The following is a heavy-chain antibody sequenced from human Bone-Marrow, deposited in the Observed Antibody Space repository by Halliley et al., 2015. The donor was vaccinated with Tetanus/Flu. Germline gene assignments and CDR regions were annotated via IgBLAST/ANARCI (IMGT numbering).Heavy chain of an antibody. J-gene: IGHJ5*02. Sequence: TLSLTCTVSGAPIIGYYWAWVRQPPGKGLEWIGYIYYSGSTMSLDTSNNQFSLKLTSVTAADTAVYYCASSIVSTSAGNWFDPWGQGTLVTVSS. D-gene: IGHD5-12*01. CDR1: GAPIIGYY. CDR3: ASSIVSTSAGNWFDP. CDR2: IYYSG. V-gene: IGHV4-59*01.